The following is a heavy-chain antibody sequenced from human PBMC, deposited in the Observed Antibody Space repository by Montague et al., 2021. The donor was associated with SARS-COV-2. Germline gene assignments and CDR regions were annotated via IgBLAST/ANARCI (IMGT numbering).Heavy chain of an antibody. CDR1: GFSLRTAGTC. CDR3: ARLSGVAPRCYYEGMDV. V-gene: IGHV2-70*11. CDR2: IDWDGDK. Sequence: PALVKPTQTLTLTCTFSGFSLRTAGTCVSWIRQPPGKAPQWHARIDWDGDKYYSRTLETRVSISTDTAKTQVVLTMTNVDPMDTATYYCARLSGVAPRCYYEGMDVWGQGTAVTVSS. J-gene: IGHJ6*02. D-gene: IGHD7-27*01.